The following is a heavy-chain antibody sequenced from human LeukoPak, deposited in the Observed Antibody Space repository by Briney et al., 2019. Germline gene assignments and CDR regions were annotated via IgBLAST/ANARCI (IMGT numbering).Heavy chain of an antibody. CDR2: ISYDGNNK. Sequence: GGSLRLSCAASGFTFSSYAMHWVRQAPGKGLEWVALISYDGNNKYYANSVKGRFTISRDNSKNTLYLQMNSLRAEDTAVYYCAELGITMIGGVWGKGTTVTISS. CDR3: AELGITMIGGV. D-gene: IGHD3-10*02. CDR1: GFTFSSYA. V-gene: IGHV3-30*04. J-gene: IGHJ6*04.